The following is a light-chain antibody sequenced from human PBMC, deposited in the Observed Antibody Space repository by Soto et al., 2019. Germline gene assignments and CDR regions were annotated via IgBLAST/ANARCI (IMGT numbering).Light chain of an antibody. CDR1: RSVSSN. V-gene: IGKV3-15*01. CDR2: GAS. J-gene: IGKJ2*01. CDR3: QQYDNWPPYT. Sequence: EVVMTQSPATLSVSPGERATLSCRASRSVSSNLAWYQQKPGQPPRLLIYGASTRATGIPARFSGSGSGTEFTLTISSLQSEDFAVYYCQQYDNWPPYTFGQGTKLEIK.